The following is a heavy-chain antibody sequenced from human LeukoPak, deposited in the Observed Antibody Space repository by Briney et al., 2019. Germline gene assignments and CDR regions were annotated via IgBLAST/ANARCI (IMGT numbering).Heavy chain of an antibody. Sequence: PSAALCLTGPGSGGSISSYYWSWIRQPPGKGLEWIGYIYYSGSTNYNPSLKSRVTISVDTSKNQFSLKLNSVTAADTAVYYCARVSYDTSGYPHDYWGQGTLVTVSS. CDR3: ARVSYDTSGYPHDY. J-gene: IGHJ4*02. V-gene: IGHV4-59*01. D-gene: IGHD3-22*01. CDR1: GGSISSYY. CDR2: IYYSGST.